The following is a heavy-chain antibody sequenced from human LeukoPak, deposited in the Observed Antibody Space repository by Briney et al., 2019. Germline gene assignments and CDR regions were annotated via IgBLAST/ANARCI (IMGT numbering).Heavy chain of an antibody. D-gene: IGHD4/OR15-4a*01. J-gene: IGHJ5*02. Sequence: GASVKVSCKASGGTFSSYAISWVRQAPGQGLEWMGRIIPILGIANYAQKFQGRVTITADKSTSTAYMELSSLRSEDTAVYYCARDQSDYSANWFDPWGQGTLVTVSS. CDR3: ARDQSDYSANWFDP. CDR1: GGTFSSYA. V-gene: IGHV1-69*04. CDR2: IIPILGIA.